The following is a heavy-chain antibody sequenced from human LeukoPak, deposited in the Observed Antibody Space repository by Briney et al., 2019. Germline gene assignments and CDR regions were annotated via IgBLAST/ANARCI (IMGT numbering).Heavy chain of an antibody. CDR3: ARRIDLTDAFDI. D-gene: IGHD2-15*01. CDR1: GDSLSNYY. J-gene: IGHJ3*02. CDR2: IYYSGST. Sequence: SETLTLPCTVSGDSLSNYYWLCLRQPPGKARVCIGYIYYSGSTNYNSSLKSRVTISVDTSKSQFSLKLSSVTAADTAVYYCARRIDLTDAFDIWGQGTMVTVSS. V-gene: IGHV4-59*01.